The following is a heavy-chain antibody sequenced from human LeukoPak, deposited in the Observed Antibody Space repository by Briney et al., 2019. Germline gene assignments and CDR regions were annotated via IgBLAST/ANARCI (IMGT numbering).Heavy chain of an antibody. D-gene: IGHD3-22*01. Sequence: GGSLRLSCAASGFTVSSNFMSWVRQAPGKGLEWVSVIYSGGSTYYADSVKGRFTISRDNSKNTLYLQMNSLRAEDTAVYYCAGTIVGKWAIDYWGQGTLVTVSS. V-gene: IGHV3-53*01. CDR1: GFTVSSNF. CDR2: IYSGGST. J-gene: IGHJ4*02. CDR3: AGTIVGKWAIDY.